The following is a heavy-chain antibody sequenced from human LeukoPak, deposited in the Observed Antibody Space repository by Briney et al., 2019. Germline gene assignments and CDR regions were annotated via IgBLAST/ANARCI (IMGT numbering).Heavy chain of an antibody. Sequence: ASVTVSCKASGYTFTSYGISWVRQAPGQGLKWMGWISAYNGNTNYAQKLQGRVTMTTDTSTSTAYMELRSLRSDDTAVYYCARRTYYYDSSGYYYFDYWGQGTLVTVSS. J-gene: IGHJ4*02. CDR3: ARRTYYYDSSGYYYFDY. CDR1: GYTFTSYG. D-gene: IGHD3-22*01. V-gene: IGHV1-18*01. CDR2: ISAYNGNT.